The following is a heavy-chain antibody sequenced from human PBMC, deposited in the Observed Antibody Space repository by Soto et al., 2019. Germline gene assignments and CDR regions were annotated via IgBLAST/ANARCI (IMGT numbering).Heavy chain of an antibody. V-gene: IGHV4-38-2*01. CDR1: GYSISSGYY. Sequence: SETLSLTCAVSGYSISSGYYWGWIRQPPGKGLEWFGSIYHSGSTYYNPSLKSRVTISVDTSKNQFSLKLSSVTAADTAVYYCARAPTSDDGNYDFWSGVFDYWGQGTLVTVS. J-gene: IGHJ4*02. CDR3: ARAPTSDDGNYDFWSGVFDY. CDR2: IYHSGST. D-gene: IGHD3-3*01.